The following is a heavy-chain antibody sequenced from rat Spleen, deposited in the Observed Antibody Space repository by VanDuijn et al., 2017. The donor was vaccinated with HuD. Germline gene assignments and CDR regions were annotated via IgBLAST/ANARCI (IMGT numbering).Heavy chain of an antibody. V-gene: IGHV2-6*01. CDR1: GFSLTSYH. J-gene: IGHJ3*01. CDR2: ISSGGST. CDR3: AREGSYGHNWFAY. D-gene: IGHD1-2*01. Sequence: QVQLKESGPGLMQPSQTLSLTCIVSGFSLTSYHVHWVRQSPGKGLEWIAAISSGGSTYYNSALKSRLSISRDTSKSQVFLKMNSLQTEDTATYYCAREGSYGHNWFAYWGQGTLVTVSS.